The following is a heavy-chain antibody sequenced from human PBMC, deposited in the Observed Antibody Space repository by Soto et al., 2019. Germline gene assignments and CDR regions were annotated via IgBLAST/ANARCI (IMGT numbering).Heavy chain of an antibody. CDR2: TFYSGGT. CDR1: GDSISTYY. Sequence: PKDTLSLNCTVSGDSISTYYGSWIRQAPGKGLQWIGYTFYSGGTAYNPSLKSRVTMSLDMSKKQISLNLSSVTTADTATYFCARLQLVHKVIDYWGQGTLVTVSS. D-gene: IGHD1-1*01. V-gene: IGHV4-59*07. CDR3: ARLQLVHKVIDY. J-gene: IGHJ4*02.